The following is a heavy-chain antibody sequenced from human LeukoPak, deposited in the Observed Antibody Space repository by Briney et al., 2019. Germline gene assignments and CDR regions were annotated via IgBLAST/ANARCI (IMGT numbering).Heavy chain of an antibody. Sequence: GGSLRLSCAASGFTFRNAWMSWVRQAPGMGLEWVGRIKSKTDDGTTDYSAPVKGRFTITRDDSKNTLFLQMNSLKTDDTAVYYCVAGYYYDSSGYYYWSYWGQGTLVTVSS. CDR1: GFTFRNAW. D-gene: IGHD3-22*01. J-gene: IGHJ4*02. CDR3: VAGYYYDSSGYYYWSY. V-gene: IGHV3-15*01. CDR2: IKSKTDDGTT.